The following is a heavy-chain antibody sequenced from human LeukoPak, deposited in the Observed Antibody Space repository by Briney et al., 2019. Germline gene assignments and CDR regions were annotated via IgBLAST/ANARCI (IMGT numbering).Heavy chain of an antibody. D-gene: IGHD4-17*01. CDR3: AKGRYGDYVAGFDY. CDR2: ISWNSGSI. CDR1: GFTFDDYA. Sequence: PGRSLRLSCAASGFTFDDYAMHWVRQAPGKGLEWVSGISWNSGSIGYADSVKGRFTISRDNAKNSLYLQMNSLRAEDMALYYCAKGRYGDYVAGFDYWGQGTLVTVSS. J-gene: IGHJ4*02. V-gene: IGHV3-9*03.